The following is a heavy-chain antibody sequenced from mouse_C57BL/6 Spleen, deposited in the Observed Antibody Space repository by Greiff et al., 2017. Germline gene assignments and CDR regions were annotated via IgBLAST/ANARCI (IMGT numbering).Heavy chain of an antibody. D-gene: IGHD2-4*01. CDR3: ARGIYYDYDVRWYFDV. Sequence: VQLQQSGPELVKPGASVKISCKASGYSFTGYYMYWVKQSPEKSLEWIGEINPSTGGTTYNQKFKAKATLTVDKSSSTAYMQLKSLTSEDSAVYYCARGIYYDYDVRWYFDVWGTGTTVTVSS. V-gene: IGHV1-42*01. J-gene: IGHJ1*03. CDR2: INPSTGGT. CDR1: GYSFTGYY.